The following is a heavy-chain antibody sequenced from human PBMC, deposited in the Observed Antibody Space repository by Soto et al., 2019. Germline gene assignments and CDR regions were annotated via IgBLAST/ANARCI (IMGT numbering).Heavy chain of an antibody. J-gene: IGHJ4*02. CDR1: GGSISSGGYS. Sequence: KSSETLSLTCAVSGGSISSGGYSWSWIRQPPGKGLEWIGYIYHSGSTYYNPSLKSRVTISVDRSKNQFSLKLSSVTAADTAVYYCARGGVDYYDSSGYYFSPYYFDYWGQGTLVTV. V-gene: IGHV4-30-2*01. CDR3: ARGGVDYYDSSGYYFSPYYFDY. D-gene: IGHD3-22*01. CDR2: IYHSGST.